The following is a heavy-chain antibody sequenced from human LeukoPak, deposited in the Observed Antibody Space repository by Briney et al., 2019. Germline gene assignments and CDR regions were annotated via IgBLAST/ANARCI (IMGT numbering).Heavy chain of an antibody. CDR1: GFIFSSYE. J-gene: IGHJ4*02. Sequence: QPGGSLRLSCAGSGFIFSSYEMNWVRQAPGKGLEWVPYISNTDSTIYYADSVKGRFTISRDNAKNSLYLQMDSLRVEDTAVYYCARDGGLSNNVCFLDYWGQGTLVTVSS. CDR3: ARDGGLSNNVCFLDY. V-gene: IGHV3-48*03. D-gene: IGHD2/OR15-2a*01. CDR2: ISNTDSTI.